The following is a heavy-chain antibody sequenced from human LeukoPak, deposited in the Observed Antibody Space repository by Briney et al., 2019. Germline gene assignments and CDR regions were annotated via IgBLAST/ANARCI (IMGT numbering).Heavy chain of an antibody. Sequence: GASVKVSCKASGYTLTSYDINWVRQATGQGLEWMGWMNPNSGNTGYAQKFQGRVTITRNTSISTAYMELSSLRSEDTAVYYCAGALIGRDAFDIWGQGTMVTVSS. J-gene: IGHJ3*02. CDR2: MNPNSGNT. CDR3: AGALIGRDAFDI. CDR1: GYTLTSYD. D-gene: IGHD2-21*01. V-gene: IGHV1-8*03.